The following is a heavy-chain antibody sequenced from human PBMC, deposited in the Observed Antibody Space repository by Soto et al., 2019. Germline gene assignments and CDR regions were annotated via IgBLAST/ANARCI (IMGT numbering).Heavy chain of an antibody. J-gene: IGHJ2*01. D-gene: IGHD3-3*01. CDR1: GFTFSSYA. CDR3: AKDASSGITSFDL. CDR2: ISGSGGST. V-gene: IGHV3-23*01. Sequence: PGGSLRLSCAASGFTFSSYAMSWVRQAPGKGLEWVSTISGSGGSTYYADSVKGRFTISRDNSKNTLYLQMNSLRAEVTALYYCAKDASSGITSFDLWGRGTLVTVSS.